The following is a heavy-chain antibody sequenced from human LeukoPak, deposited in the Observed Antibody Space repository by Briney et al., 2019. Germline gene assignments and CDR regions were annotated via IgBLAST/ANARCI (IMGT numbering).Heavy chain of an antibody. V-gene: IGHV1-2*04. D-gene: IGHD4-11*01. CDR1: GYTFTGYY. CDR3: ATGRTSTVTTWSDYYYYMDV. CDR2: INPNSGGT. Sequence: ASVKVSCKASGYTFTGYYMHWVRQAPGQGLEWMGWINPNSGGTNYAQKFQGWVTMTRDTSISTAYMELSSLRSEDTAVYYCATGRTSTVTTWSDYYYYMDVWGKGTTVTVSS. J-gene: IGHJ6*03.